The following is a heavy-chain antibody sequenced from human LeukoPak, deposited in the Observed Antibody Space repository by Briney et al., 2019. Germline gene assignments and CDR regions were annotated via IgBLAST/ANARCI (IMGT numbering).Heavy chain of an antibody. CDR3: ARSPASWYSDWLDP. D-gene: IGHD6-13*01. CDR2: ISYDGSNK. Sequence: GGSLRLSCAASGFTFSSYAMHWVRQAPGKGLEWVAVISYDGSNKYYADSVKGRFTISRDNSKNTLYLQMNSLRAEDTAVYYCARSPASWYSDWLDPWGQGTLVTVSS. J-gene: IGHJ5*02. CDR1: GFTFSSYA. V-gene: IGHV3-30*01.